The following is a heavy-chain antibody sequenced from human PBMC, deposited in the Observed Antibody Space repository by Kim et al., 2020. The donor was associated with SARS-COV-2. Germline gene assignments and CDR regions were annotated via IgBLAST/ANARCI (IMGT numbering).Heavy chain of an antibody. Sequence: FQGRVTITADKSTSTAYMELSSLRSEDTAVYYCARGYCSSTSCYAYYFDYWGQGTLVTVSS. D-gene: IGHD2-2*01. V-gene: IGHV1-69*04. J-gene: IGHJ4*02. CDR3: ARGYCSSTSCYAYYFDY.